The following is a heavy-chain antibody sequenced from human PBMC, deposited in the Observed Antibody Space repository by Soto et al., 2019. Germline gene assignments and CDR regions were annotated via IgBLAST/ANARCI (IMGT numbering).Heavy chain of an antibody. CDR3: GRGRSGQIVVFY. CDR2: IGPESGAT. CDR1: GYTFTGHY. Sequence: QVQLVQSGAEVKKPGASVKVSCKASGYTFTGHYIHWVRQAPEQGPEWMGEIGPESGATRYAEKFQGRVTMTLDTFITTVYMELKNLSPDDTAVYYCGRGRSGQIVVFYWGQGTPVTVSS. J-gene: IGHJ4*02. V-gene: IGHV1-2*02. D-gene: IGHD1-26*01.